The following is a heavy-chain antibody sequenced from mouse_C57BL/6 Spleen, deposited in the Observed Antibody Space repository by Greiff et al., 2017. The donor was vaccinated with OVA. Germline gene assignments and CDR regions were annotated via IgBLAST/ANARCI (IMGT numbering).Heavy chain of an antibody. Sequence: DVKLVESGGGLVKPGGSLKLSCAASGFTFSSYAMSWVRQTPEKRLEWVATISDGGSYTYYPDNVKGRFTISRDNAKNNLYLQMSHLKSEDTAMYYCARDPGYSNYYWYFDVWGTGTTVTVSS. D-gene: IGHD2-5*01. CDR1: GFTFSSYA. V-gene: IGHV5-4*01. CDR2: ISDGGSYT. CDR3: ARDPGYSNYYWYFDV. J-gene: IGHJ1*03.